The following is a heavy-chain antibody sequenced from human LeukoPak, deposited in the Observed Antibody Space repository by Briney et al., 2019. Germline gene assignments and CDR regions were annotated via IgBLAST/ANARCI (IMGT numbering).Heavy chain of an antibody. V-gene: IGHV3-7*03. Sequence: GGSLRLSCAASRFSFSDYWMSWVRQAPGKGLEWVANIKEDGSQKFYLDSMKGRFTISRDNAKNSLYLQMNSLRAEDTALYYCARAAKRTFDIWGQGTMVTVSS. D-gene: IGHD6-25*01. CDR1: RFSFSDYW. CDR3: ARAAKRTFDI. J-gene: IGHJ3*02. CDR2: IKEDGSQK.